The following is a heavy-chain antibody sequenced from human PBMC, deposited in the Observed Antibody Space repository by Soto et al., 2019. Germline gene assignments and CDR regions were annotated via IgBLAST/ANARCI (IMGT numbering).Heavy chain of an antibody. CDR3: SRDWTGGYGHFDY. D-gene: IGHD5-12*01. J-gene: IGHJ4*02. V-gene: IGHV3-33*01. CDR2: IWFDGSNK. Sequence: GGSLRLSCAASGFTFSSYGMHWVRQAPGKGLEWVAVIWFDGSNKYYADSVKGRFTISRDNSKNTLYLQMNSLRAEDTAVYYCSRDWTGGYGHFDYWGQGTLVTVSA. CDR1: GFTFSSYG.